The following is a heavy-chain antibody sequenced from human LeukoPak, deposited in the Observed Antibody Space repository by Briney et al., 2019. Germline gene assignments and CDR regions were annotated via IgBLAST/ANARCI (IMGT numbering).Heavy chain of an antibody. CDR2: INPSGGST. Sequence: GASVKVSCKASGYTFTSYYMHWVRQAPGQGLEWMGIINPSGGSTSYAQKFQGRVTMTRDMSTSTVYMELSSLRSEDTAVYYCARGWPRWLQYGGFLDYWGQGTLVTVPS. CDR1: GYTFTSYY. CDR3: ARGWPRWLQYGGFLDY. J-gene: IGHJ4*02. V-gene: IGHV1-46*01. D-gene: IGHD5-24*01.